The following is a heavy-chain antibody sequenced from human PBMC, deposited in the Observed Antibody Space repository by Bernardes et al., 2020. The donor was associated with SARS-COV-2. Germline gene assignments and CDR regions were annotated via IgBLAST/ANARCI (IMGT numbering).Heavy chain of an antibody. CDR1: GFTFNNYE. CDR3: ARDDGGNFGVAAPLYFDY. V-gene: IGHV3-48*03. CDR2: ISGSGNTI. D-gene: IGHD3-3*01. Sequence: GGSLRLSCAASGFTFNNYEMNWVRQAPGKGLEWISYISGSGNTIYYTDSVKGRFTISRDNAKNSLYLQMNSLTAEDTSVYYCARDDGGNFGVAAPLYFDYWGQGTLVTVSS. J-gene: IGHJ4*02.